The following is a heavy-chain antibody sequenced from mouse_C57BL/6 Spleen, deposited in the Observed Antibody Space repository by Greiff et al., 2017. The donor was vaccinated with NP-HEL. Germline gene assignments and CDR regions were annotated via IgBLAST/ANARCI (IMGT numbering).Heavy chain of an antibody. J-gene: IGHJ4*01. CDR2: IDPNSGGT. CDR1: GYTFTSYW. Sequence: QVQLQQPGAELVKPGASVKLSCKASGYTFTSYWMHWVKQRPGRGLEWIGRIDPNSGGTKYNEKFKSKATLTVDKPSSTAYMQLSSLTSEDSAVYYCARGGVDGYYADYAMDYWGQGTSVTVSS. D-gene: IGHD2-3*01. CDR3: ARGGVDGYYADYAMDY. V-gene: IGHV1-72*01.